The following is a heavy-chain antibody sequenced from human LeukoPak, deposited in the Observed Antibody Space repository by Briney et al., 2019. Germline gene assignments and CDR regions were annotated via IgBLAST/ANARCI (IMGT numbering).Heavy chain of an antibody. V-gene: IGHV5-51*01. CDR2: IYPGDSDT. J-gene: IGHJ1*01. CDR3: ARPPYSSSWYGVYFQH. CDR1: GYRFTSYW. D-gene: IGHD6-13*01. Sequence: GESLKISCKGSGYRFTSYWIGWVRQMPGKGLEWMGIIYPGDSDTRYSPSFQGQVTISVDKSISTAYLQWSSLEASDTAMYYCARPPYSSSWYGVYFQHWGQGTLVTVSS.